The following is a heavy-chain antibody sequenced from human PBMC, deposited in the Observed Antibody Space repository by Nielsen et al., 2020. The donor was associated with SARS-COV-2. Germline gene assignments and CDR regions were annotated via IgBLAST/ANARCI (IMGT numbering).Heavy chain of an antibody. V-gene: IGHV4-34*09. J-gene: IGHJ5*02. CDR3: ARGAGWFDP. CDR2: RHYNGNT. CDR1: GGSFSGYY. Sequence: SETLSPTCAVYGGSFSGYYWSWIRQHPGKGLEWIASRHYNGNTYYNPSLHRPMISVDTSKNEFSLRLTSVTAADTALYYCARGAGWFDPWGQGTRVTVSS. D-gene: IGHD6-19*01.